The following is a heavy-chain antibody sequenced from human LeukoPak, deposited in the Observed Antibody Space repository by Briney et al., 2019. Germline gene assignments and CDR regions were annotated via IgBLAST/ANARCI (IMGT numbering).Heavy chain of an antibody. D-gene: IGHD4-17*01. V-gene: IGHV3-23*01. J-gene: IGHJ2*01. CDR1: GFTFSSYA. CDR3: ARSLRYGQWDFDL. Sequence: PGGSLRLSCAASGFTFSSYAMSWVRQAPGKGLEWVSGISGSGGGTYYADSVKGRFAISRDNSKNTLYLQMNSLRAEDTAVYYCARSLRYGQWDFDLWGRGTLVTVSS. CDR2: ISGSGGGT.